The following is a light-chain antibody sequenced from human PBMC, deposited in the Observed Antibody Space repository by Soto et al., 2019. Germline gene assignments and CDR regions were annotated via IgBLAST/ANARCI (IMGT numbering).Light chain of an antibody. Sequence: DVVLTQSPLSLSVTLGQPASISCGSRRGLVHSDGNIYLIWFQQRPGQSPRRLIYQVSNRDSGVPDRFSGSGSVTDFTLKISRVEAEDVGVYYCLQATHWPHTFGQGTKVDIK. V-gene: IGKV2-30*02. CDR3: LQATHWPHT. CDR2: QVS. J-gene: IGKJ2*01. CDR1: RGLVHSDGNIY.